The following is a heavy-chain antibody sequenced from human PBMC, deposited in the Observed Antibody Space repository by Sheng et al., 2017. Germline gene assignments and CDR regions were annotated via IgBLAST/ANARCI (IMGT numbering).Heavy chain of an antibody. CDR3: AKGVGGDTAFDI. V-gene: IGHV3-9*03. J-gene: IGHJ3*02. D-gene: IGHD2-21*01. Sequence: ESGGGLGTAWQVPRDSPVQPLDSPLMIMPCTGSGQAPGKGLEWVSGISWNSGSIGYADSVKGRFTISRDNAKNSLYLQMNSLRAEDMALYYCAKGVGGDTAFDIWGQGTMVTVSS. CDR2: ISWNSGSI. CDR1: DSPLMIMP.